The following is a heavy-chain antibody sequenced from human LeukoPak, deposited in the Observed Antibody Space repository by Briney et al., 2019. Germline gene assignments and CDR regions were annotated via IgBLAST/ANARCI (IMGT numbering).Heavy chain of an antibody. V-gene: IGHV3-23*01. J-gene: IGHJ3*02. Sequence: GGSLRLSCAASGFTFSSYAMSWVRQAPGKGLEWVSAISGSGGSTYYADSVKGRFTISRDNSKNTLYLQMNSLRAEDTAVYYCAKDRIAAAVHDAFDIWAKGQWSPSLQ. D-gene: IGHD6-13*01. CDR3: AKDRIAAAVHDAFDI. CDR2: ISGSGGST. CDR1: GFTFSSYA.